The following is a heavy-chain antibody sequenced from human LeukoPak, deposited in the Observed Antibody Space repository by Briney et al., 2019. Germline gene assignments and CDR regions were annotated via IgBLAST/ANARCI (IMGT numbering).Heavy chain of an antibody. D-gene: IGHD4-23*01. Sequence: SETLSLTCAVSGGSISSNSYYWGWIRQPPGKGLEWIGEIYHSGSTNYNPSLKSRVTISVDKSKNQFSLKLSSVTAADTAVYYCARGAVVTGSYYYYMDVWGKGTTVTVSS. CDR2: IYHSGST. J-gene: IGHJ6*03. V-gene: IGHV4-39*07. CDR3: ARGAVVTGSYYYYMDV. CDR1: GGSISSNSYY.